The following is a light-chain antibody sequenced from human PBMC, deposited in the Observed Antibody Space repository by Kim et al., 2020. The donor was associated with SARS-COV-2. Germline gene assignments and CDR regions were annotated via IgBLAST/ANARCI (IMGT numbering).Light chain of an antibody. J-gene: IGKJ4*01. CDR2: DAS. CDR1: HSVTSS. V-gene: IGKV3-11*01. CDR3: LQRSNWPPLT. Sequence: SPGERPTLACRASHSVTSSLAWYQQKPGQAPRLLIYDASNRATVIPARFSGSVSGTDFTLTISSLEPEDFAVYYCLQRSNWPPLTFGGGTKVDIQ.